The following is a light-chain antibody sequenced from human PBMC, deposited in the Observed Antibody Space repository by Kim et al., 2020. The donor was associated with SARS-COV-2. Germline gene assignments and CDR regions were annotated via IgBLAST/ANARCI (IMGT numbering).Light chain of an antibody. CDR2: QDY. Sequence: VSPGQTVSITCSGGRLGNKYACWYQQRPGQSPVLVIYQDYKRPSGIPGRFSGSNSGNTATLTISGTQALDEADYYCQAWDSTTVIFGGGTQLTVL. CDR1: RLGNKY. V-gene: IGLV3-1*01. CDR3: QAWDSTTVI. J-gene: IGLJ2*01.